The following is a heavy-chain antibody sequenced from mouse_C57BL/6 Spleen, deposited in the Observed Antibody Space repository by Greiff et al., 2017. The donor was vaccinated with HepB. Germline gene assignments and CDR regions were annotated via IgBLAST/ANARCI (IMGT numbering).Heavy chain of an antibody. CDR1: GYSITSGYY. CDR2: ISYDGSN. J-gene: IGHJ2*01. D-gene: IGHD2-4*01. V-gene: IGHV3-6*01. CDR3: ARDRVYYDYVRGDYFDY. Sequence: EVQLQQSGPGLVKPSQSLSLTCSVTGYSITSGYYWNWIRQFPGNKLEWMGYISYDGSNNYNPSLKNRISITRDTSKNQFFLKLNSVTTEDTATYNCARDRVYYDYVRGDYFDYWGQGTTLTVSS.